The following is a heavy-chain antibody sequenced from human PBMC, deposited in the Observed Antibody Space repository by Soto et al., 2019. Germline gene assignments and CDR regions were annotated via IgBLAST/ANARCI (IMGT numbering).Heavy chain of an antibody. V-gene: IGHV3-23*01. CDR1: GFTFSTYT. CDR3: AKARCSTTDCYVPDY. D-gene: IGHD2-2*01. Sequence: EVQLLESGGALVQPGGSLRLSCVASGFTFSTYTMSWVRQAPGKGLEWVSVISGRGGSPSYADSVQGRFSIYRDSPKNTLYLQMNSLRGEDTAIYYCAKARCSTTDCYVPDYWGQGTLVTVSS. CDR2: ISGRGGSP. J-gene: IGHJ4*02.